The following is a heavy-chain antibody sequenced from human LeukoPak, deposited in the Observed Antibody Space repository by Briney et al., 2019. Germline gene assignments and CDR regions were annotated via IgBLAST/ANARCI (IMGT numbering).Heavy chain of an antibody. V-gene: IGHV3-21*01. D-gene: IGHD6-19*01. Sequence: PGGSLRLSCLGSGFTFSSYSMNWVRQTPGKGLEWVSSINGRSDYIFYADSVKGRFTISRDNAKSSLYLQMNSLRAEDTAVYYCARLVGSGWNDFDYWGQGTLVTVSS. CDR3: ARLVGSGWNDFDY. J-gene: IGHJ4*02. CDR1: GFTFSSYS. CDR2: INGRSDYI.